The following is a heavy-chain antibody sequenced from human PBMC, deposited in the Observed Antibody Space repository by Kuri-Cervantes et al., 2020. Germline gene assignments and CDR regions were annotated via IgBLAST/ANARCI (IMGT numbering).Heavy chain of an antibody. CDR2: ISWNSGSI. Sequence: LSLTCAASGFTFDDYAMHWVRQAPGKGLEWVSGISWNSGSIGYADSVKGRFTISRDNAKNSLYLQMNSLRAEDTALYYCAKDLGHYYGSGSYDYWGQGTLVTVSS. J-gene: IGHJ4*02. CDR1: GFTFDDYA. V-gene: IGHV3-9*01. D-gene: IGHD3-10*01. CDR3: AKDLGHYYGSGSYDY.